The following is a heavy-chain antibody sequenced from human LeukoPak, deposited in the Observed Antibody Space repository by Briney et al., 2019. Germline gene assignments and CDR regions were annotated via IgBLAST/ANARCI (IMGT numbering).Heavy chain of an antibody. CDR2: ISWNSGNI. CDR3: AKDTSAEVVAGTPGAFDI. D-gene: IGHD6-19*01. CDR1: GFTFDDYA. V-gene: IGHV3-9*01. J-gene: IGHJ3*02. Sequence: GRSLRLSCVVSGFTFDDYAMHWVRQAPGKGLEWVSGISWNSGNIGYADSVKGRFTISRDNAKNSLYLQMNSLRAEDTALYYCAKDTSAEVVAGTPGAFDIWGQGTKVTVSS.